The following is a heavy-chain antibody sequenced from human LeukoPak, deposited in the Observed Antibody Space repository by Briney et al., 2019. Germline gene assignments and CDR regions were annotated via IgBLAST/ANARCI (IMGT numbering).Heavy chain of an antibody. CDR3: ASIAVAGHFDY. J-gene: IGHJ4*02. D-gene: IGHD6-19*01. V-gene: IGHV1-69*13. CDR1: GYTFTSYG. Sequence: ASVKVSCKASGYTFTSYGISWVRQAPGQGLEWMGGIIPIFGTANYAQKFQGRVTITADESTSTAYMELSSLRSEDTAVYYCASIAVAGHFDYWGQGTLVTVSS. CDR2: IIPIFGTA.